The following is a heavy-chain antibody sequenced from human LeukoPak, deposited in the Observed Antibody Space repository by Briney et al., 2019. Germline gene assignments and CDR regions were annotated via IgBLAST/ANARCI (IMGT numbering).Heavy chain of an antibody. CDR2: IYSGGST. D-gene: IGHD2-15*01. CDR1: GFTVSSNY. Sequence: GGSLRLSCAASGFTVSSNYMSWVRQAPGKGLEWVSVIYSGGSTYYADSVKGRFTISRDNSKNTLYLQMNSLRAEDTAVYYCARDPLSYCSGGSCYADYWGQGTLVTVSS. V-gene: IGHV3-53*01. CDR3: ARDPLSYCSGGSCYADY. J-gene: IGHJ4*02.